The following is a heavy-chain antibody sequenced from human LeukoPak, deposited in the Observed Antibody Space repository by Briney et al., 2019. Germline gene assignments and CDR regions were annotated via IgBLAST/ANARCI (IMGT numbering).Heavy chain of an antibody. CDR3: ARASSKQLAGYLPDGFDI. Sequence: QSGGSLRLSCAASRLTFSTYGMHWVRQAPGKGLEWVAVIAYDENNKDYADSVKGRFTISRDNSKNTLYLQMNSLRVEDTAVYYCARASSKQLAGYLPDGFDIWGQGTMVTVSS. CDR2: IAYDENNK. V-gene: IGHV3-30*03. CDR1: RLTFSTYG. D-gene: IGHD3-9*01. J-gene: IGHJ3*02.